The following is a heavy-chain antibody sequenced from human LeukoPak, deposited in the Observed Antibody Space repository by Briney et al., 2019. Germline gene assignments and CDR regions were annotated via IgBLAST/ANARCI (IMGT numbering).Heavy chain of an antibody. Sequence: SETLSLTCTVSGGSISSYYWSWIRQPPGKGLEWIGYIYYSGSTNYNPSLKSRVTISVDTSKTQFSLKLTAVPAADTAVYYCARHGGPTRGGWFDPWGQGTLVTVSS. CDR2: IYYSGST. V-gene: IGHV4-59*08. D-gene: IGHD1-26*01. CDR3: ARHGGPTRGGWFDP. CDR1: GGSISSYY. J-gene: IGHJ5*02.